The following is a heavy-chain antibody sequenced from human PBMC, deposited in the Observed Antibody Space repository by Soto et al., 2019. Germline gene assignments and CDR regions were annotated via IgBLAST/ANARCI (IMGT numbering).Heavy chain of an antibody. CDR3: ETPGVVNLEWLLLTY. V-gene: IGHV1-24*01. CDR1: GYTLTELS. CDR2: FDPEDGET. J-gene: IGHJ4*02. Sequence: ASVKVSCKVSGYTLTELSMHWVRQAPGKGLEWMGGFDPEDGETIYAQKFQGRVTMTEDTSTDTAYMELSSLRSEDTAVYYCETPGVVNLEWLLLTYWGQGTLVTVSP. D-gene: IGHD3-3*01.